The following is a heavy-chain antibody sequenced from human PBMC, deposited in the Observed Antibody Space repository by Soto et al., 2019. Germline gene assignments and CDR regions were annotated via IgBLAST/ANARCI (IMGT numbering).Heavy chain of an antibody. J-gene: IGHJ4*02. CDR1: GFTFSSYA. D-gene: IGHD3-10*01. Sequence: PGGSLRLSCAASGFTFSSYAMSWVRQAPGKGLEWVSAISGSGGSTYYADSVKGRFTISRDNSKNTLYLQMNSLRAEDTAVYYCAKDGRGVWNLITMVRDPYYFDYWGQGTLVTVSS. CDR3: AKDGRGVWNLITMVRDPYYFDY. CDR2: ISGSGGST. V-gene: IGHV3-23*01.